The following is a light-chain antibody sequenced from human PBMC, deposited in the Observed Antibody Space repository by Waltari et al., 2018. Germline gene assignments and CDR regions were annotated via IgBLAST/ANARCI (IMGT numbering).Light chain of an antibody. J-gene: IGKJ4*01. V-gene: IGKV1-27*01. Sequence: IQMTQSPSSLSASVGDRVTITCRARQGISNDLAWFQQTPGKVPKLLIYAASTLRLGVPSRFSGRGSGTDFSLTISSLQPEDVATYYCQKYNTGLTFGGGTKVEIK. CDR2: AAS. CDR1: QGISND. CDR3: QKYNTGLT.